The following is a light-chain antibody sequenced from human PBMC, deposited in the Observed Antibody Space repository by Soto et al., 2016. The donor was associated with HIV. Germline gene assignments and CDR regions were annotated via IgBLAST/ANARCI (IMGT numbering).Light chain of an antibody. V-gene: IGLV3-21*03. Sequence: SYELTQPPSLSVAPRKTARITCGGNNVGSKSVQWYQQKPGQAPVLVVYDDSDRPSGIPERFSGSNSGDTATLSISRVEAGDEADYYCQVWDANTDLVVFGGGTKLTVL. CDR3: QVWDANTDLVV. CDR1: NVGSKS. J-gene: IGLJ2*01. CDR2: DDS.